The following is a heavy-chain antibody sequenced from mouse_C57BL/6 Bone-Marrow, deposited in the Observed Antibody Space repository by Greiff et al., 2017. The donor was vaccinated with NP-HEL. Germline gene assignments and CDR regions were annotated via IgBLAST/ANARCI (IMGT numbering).Heavy chain of an antibody. Sequence: EVKLMESGAELVRPGASVKLSCTASGFNIKDDYMHWVKQRPEQGLEWIGWIDPENGDTEYASKVQGKATITADTASNTAYLQLSSLTSEDTAVYYCTSYYYGSSYWYFDVWGTGTTVTVSS. CDR2: IDPENGDT. J-gene: IGHJ1*03. CDR3: TSYYYGSSYWYFDV. D-gene: IGHD1-1*01. V-gene: IGHV14-4*01. CDR1: GFNIKDDY.